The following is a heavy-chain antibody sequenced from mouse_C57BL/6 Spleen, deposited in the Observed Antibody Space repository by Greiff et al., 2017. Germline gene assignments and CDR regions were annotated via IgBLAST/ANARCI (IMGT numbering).Heavy chain of an antibody. V-gene: IGHV1-26*01. CDR3: ARAPYGSSSFAY. CDR2: INPNNGGT. J-gene: IGHJ3*01. Sequence: EVQLQQSGPELVKPGASVKISCKASGYTFTDYYMNWVKQSHGKSLEWIGDINPNNGGTSYNQKFKGKATLTVDKSSSTAYMELRSLTSEDSAVYYCARAPYGSSSFAYWGQGTLVTVSA. D-gene: IGHD1-1*01. CDR1: GYTFTDYY.